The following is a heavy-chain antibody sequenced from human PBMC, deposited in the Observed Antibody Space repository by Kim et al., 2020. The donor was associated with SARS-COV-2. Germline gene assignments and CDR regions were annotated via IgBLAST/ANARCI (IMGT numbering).Heavy chain of an antibody. CDR3: AREEEHSGGCLGDS. J-gene: IGHJ4*02. Sequence: GGSLRLSCAASGFTFSRYGVHWVRQAPGKGLEWVALIWYDESNKYYGDSVKGRFTISRDNSKNTVYLQMNSLRAEDTAVYYCAREEEHSGGCLGDSWGQGTLVTVSS. CDR1: GFTFSRYG. V-gene: IGHV3-33*01. CDR2: IWYDESNK. D-gene: IGHD6-19*01.